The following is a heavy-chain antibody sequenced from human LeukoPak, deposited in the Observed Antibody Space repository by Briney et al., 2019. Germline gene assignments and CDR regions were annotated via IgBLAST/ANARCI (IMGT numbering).Heavy chain of an antibody. CDR3: ARGAAGTWRWFDP. V-gene: IGHV1-2*06. J-gene: IGHJ5*02. CDR1: GYTFTSYD. D-gene: IGHD6-13*01. CDR2: INPNSGGT. Sequence: ASVKVSCKASGYTFTSYDINWVRQAPGQGLEWMGRINPNSGGTNYAQKFQGRVTMTRDTSISTAYMELSRLRSDDTAVYYCARGAAGTWRWFDPWGQGTLVTVSS.